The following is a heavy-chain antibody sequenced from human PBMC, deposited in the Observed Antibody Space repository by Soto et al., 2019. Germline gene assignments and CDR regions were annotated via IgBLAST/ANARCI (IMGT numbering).Heavy chain of an antibody. CDR2: IKQDGSEK. D-gene: IGHD2-2*01. V-gene: IGHV3-7*01. CDR1: GFTFSSYW. J-gene: IGHJ5*02. Sequence: GGSLRLSCAASGFTFSSYWMSWVRQAPGKGLEWVANIKQDGSEKYYVDSVKGRLTISRDNAKNSLYLQMNSLRAEDTAVYYCARERLDIVVVPAASYNWFDPWGQGTLVTVSS. CDR3: ARERLDIVVVPAASYNWFDP.